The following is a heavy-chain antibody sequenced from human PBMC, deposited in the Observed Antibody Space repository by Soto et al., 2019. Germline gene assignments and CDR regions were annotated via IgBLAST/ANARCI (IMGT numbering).Heavy chain of an antibody. CDR2: IIPIFGTA. CDR3: ARADSLHYDFWSGYHYFDY. V-gene: IGHV1-69*06. Sequence: SVKVSCKASGYTFTSYGISWVRQAPGQGLDWMGGIIPIFGTANYAQKFQGRVTMTADKSTSTAYMELSSLRSEDTAVYYCARADSLHYDFWSGYHYFDYWGQGTLVTVSS. D-gene: IGHD3-3*01. J-gene: IGHJ4*02. CDR1: GYTFTSYG.